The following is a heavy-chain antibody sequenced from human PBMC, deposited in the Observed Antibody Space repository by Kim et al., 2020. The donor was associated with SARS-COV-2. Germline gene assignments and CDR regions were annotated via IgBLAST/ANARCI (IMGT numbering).Heavy chain of an antibody. CDR3: AKPSPPYCGGDCYSNFDY. V-gene: IGHV3-30*02. J-gene: IGHJ4*02. Sequence: KGRFNISRDNSKNTLYLQMNSLRAEATAVYYCAKPSPPYCGGDCYSNFDYWGQGTLVTVSS. D-gene: IGHD2-21*01.